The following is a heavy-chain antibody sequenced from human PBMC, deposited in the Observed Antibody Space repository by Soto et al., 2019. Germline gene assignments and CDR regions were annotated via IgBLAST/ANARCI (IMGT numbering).Heavy chain of an antibody. D-gene: IGHD1-26*01. CDR3: AHPYSGNYYYFDY. Sequence: TLSLTCTVSGGSINSYYWSWIRQPPGKALEWLALIYWDDDKRYSPSLKSRLTITKDTSKNRVVLTMTNMEPVDTATYYCAHPYSGNYYYFDYWGQGTLVTVS. CDR1: GGSINSYYW. J-gene: IGHJ4*02. V-gene: IGHV2-5*08. CDR2: IYWDDDK.